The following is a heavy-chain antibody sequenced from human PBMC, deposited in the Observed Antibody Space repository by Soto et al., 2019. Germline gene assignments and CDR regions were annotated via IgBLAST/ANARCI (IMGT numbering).Heavy chain of an antibody. J-gene: IGHJ2*01. Sequence: EVQLLESGGGLVQPGGTLRLSCAGSGFTFSNSAMNWVRQAPGNGLEWVSTISGGGDAPFFADSVRGRFTISRDNSKNTVTLQMNNLGVDDTAVYFCARKVPGSTSRPDYWYFDLWGRGTLVTVSS. CDR3: ARKVPGSTSRPDYWYFDL. D-gene: IGHD3-10*01. V-gene: IGHV3-23*01. CDR1: GFTFSNSA. CDR2: ISGGGDAP.